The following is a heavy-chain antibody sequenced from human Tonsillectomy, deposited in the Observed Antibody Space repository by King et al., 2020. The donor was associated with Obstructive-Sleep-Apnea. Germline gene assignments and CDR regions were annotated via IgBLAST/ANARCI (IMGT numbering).Heavy chain of an antibody. V-gene: IGHV3-30*18. CDR3: AKDANAYYDFWSGPTSDYSFDY. CDR2: ISYDGSKK. Sequence: VQLVESGGGVVQPGRSLKLSCAASGFTFSTYGMHWVRQAPGKGLEWVAVISYDGSKKYYGDSVKGRFTISRDNSKNTLYLRMNSLRADDTAVYYCAKDANAYYDFWSGPTSDYSFDYWGQGTLVTVSS. CDR1: GFTFSTYG. D-gene: IGHD3-3*01. J-gene: IGHJ4*02.